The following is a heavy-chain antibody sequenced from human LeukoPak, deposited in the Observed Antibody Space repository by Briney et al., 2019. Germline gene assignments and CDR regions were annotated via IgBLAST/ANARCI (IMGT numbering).Heavy chain of an antibody. J-gene: IGHJ4*02. V-gene: IGHV4-39*01. Sequence: SETLSLTCTVSGDSISSSTYCWGWIRQPPGKGLEWIGSIYCSGTTYYSPSLKTRVTISVDTSKNQFSPKLSSVTAADTAVYYCARLVSRRGYSFDYWGQGTLVTVSS. D-gene: IGHD5-18*01. CDR2: IYCSGTT. CDR3: ARLVSRRGYSFDY. CDR1: GDSISSSTYC.